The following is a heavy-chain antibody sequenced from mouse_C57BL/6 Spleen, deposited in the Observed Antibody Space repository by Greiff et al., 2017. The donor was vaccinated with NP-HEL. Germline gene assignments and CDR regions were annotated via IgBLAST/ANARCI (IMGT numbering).Heavy chain of an antibody. CDR1: GYSFTGYY. V-gene: IGHV1-42*01. CDR3: ARQMNWDFDY. D-gene: IGHD4-1*01. Sequence: VHVKQSGPELVKPGASVKISCKASGYSFTGYYMNWVKQSPEKSLEWIGEINPSTGGTTYNQKFKAKATLTVDKSSSTAYMQLKSLTSEDSAVYYCARQMNWDFDYWGQGTTLTVSS. J-gene: IGHJ2*01. CDR2: INPSTGGT.